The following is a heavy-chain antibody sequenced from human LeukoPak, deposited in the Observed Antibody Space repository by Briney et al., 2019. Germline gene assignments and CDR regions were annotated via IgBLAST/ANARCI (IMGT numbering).Heavy chain of an antibody. D-gene: IGHD6-19*01. Sequence: GGSLRLSCAASRFAFSGYAMYWVRQAPGKGLEWVSCIDASGVNTYYADSVKGRFTISRDNSNNTLYLQMNSLRAEDTAVYYCAKGSGSGWYGWFDPWGQGTLVTVSS. J-gene: IGHJ5*02. V-gene: IGHV3-23*01. CDR2: IDASGVNT. CDR1: RFAFSGYA. CDR3: AKGSGSGWYGWFDP.